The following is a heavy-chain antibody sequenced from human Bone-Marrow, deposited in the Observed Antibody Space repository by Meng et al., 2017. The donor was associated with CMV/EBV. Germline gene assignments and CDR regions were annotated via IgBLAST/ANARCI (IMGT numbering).Heavy chain of an antibody. Sequence: LSCAASGIAFSRFWMHWVRRAPGKGMVWVSRINSVGRSTDYADSVKGRFTISRDNAKNTLYLQTNSLRAEDTAVYYCVRARNGSLDYWGQGTLVTVSS. V-gene: IGHV3-74*01. CDR1: GIAFSRFW. CDR2: INSVGRST. CDR3: VRARNGSLDY. D-gene: IGHD3-10*01. J-gene: IGHJ4*02.